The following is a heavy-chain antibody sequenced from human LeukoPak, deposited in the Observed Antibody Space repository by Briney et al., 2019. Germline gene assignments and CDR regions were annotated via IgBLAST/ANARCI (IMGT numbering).Heavy chain of an antibody. CDR1: GGSISSYY. CDR3: ARRDSSGYYDAFDI. J-gene: IGHJ3*02. Sequence: SETLSLTCTVPGGSISSYYWSWIRQPPGKGLEWIGYIYYSGSTNYNPSLKSRVTISVDTSKNQFSLKLSSVTAADTAVYYCARRDSSGYYDAFDIWGQGTMVTVSS. V-gene: IGHV4-59*08. CDR2: IYYSGST. D-gene: IGHD3-22*01.